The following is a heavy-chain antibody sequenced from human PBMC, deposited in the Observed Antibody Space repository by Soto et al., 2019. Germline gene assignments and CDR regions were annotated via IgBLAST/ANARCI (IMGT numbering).Heavy chain of an antibody. J-gene: IGHJ4*02. D-gene: IGHD5-18*01. CDR3: ASSLLVGYGLEGESD. CDR1: GYTFTSYG. CDR2: ISAYNGNT. Sequence: QVQLVQSGAEVKKPGASVKVSCKASGYTFTSYGISWVRQAPGQGLEWMGWISAYNGNTNYEQKLQARVTMTTDTSTSTAYMELRSLRSDDTAVYYCASSLLVGYGLEGESDWGQGTLVTVSS. V-gene: IGHV1-18*01.